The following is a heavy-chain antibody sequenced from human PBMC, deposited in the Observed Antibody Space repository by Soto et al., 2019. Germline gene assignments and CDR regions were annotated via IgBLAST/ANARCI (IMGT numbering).Heavy chain of an antibody. V-gene: IGHV3-21*01. D-gene: IGHD6-13*01. CDR1: GFTFSSYS. Sequence: GGSLRLSCVASGFTFSSYSMNWVRQAPGKGLEWVSSISSSSSYIYYADSVKGRFTISRDNAKNSLYLQMNSLRAEDAAVYYCARAGWAAAGTLRFDPWGQGTLVTVSS. J-gene: IGHJ5*02. CDR3: ARAGWAAAGTLRFDP. CDR2: ISSSSSYI.